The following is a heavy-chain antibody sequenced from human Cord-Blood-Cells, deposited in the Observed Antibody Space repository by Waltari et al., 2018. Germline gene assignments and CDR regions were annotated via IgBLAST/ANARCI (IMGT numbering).Heavy chain of an antibody. CDR2: IYSGGST. CDR1: GFTVGSNY. V-gene: IGHV3-53*01. Sequence: EVQLVESGGGLIQPGGSLRLSCAASGFTVGSNYTSWVRQAPGKGLEWVSVIYSGGSTYYADSVKGRFTISRDNSKNTLYLQMNSLRAEDTAVYYCASTRTGIGFDYWGQGTLVTVSS. D-gene: IGHD7-27*01. CDR3: ASTRTGIGFDY. J-gene: IGHJ4*02.